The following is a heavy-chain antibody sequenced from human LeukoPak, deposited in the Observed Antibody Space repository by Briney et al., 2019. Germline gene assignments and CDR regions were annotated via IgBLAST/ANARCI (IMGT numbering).Heavy chain of an antibody. D-gene: IGHD5-18*01. CDR2: ISGSGGST. Sequence: GGSLRLSCAASGFTFISYAMSWVRQAPGKGLEWVSAISGSGGSTYYADSVKGRFTISRDNSKNTLYLQMNSLRAEDTAVYYCAKSSGYSYGSGYSFDYWGQGTLVTVSS. J-gene: IGHJ4*02. V-gene: IGHV3-23*01. CDR1: GFTFISYA. CDR3: AKSSGYSYGSGYSFDY.